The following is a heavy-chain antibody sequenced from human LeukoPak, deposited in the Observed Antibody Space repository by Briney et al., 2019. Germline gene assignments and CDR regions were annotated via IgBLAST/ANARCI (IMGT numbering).Heavy chain of an antibody. CDR2: INPNSGGT. CDR3: ARDRGYSSSYVDY. V-gene: IGHV1-2*02. Sequence: ASVKVSCKASGYTFTGYYMHWVRHAPGQGLEWMGWINPNSGGTNYAQKFQGRVTMTRDTSISTAYMELSRLRSDDTAVYYCARDRGYSSSYVDYWGQGTLVTVSS. J-gene: IGHJ4*02. D-gene: IGHD6-6*01. CDR1: GYTFTGYY.